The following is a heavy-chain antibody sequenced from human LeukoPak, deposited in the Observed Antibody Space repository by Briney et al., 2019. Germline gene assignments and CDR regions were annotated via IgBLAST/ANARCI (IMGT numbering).Heavy chain of an antibody. CDR1: GFTFSDYS. V-gene: IGHV3-11*01. J-gene: IGHJ4*02. CDR2: ISTTGDTI. CDR3: ARRIAGVGADY. D-gene: IGHD6-13*01. Sequence: PGGSLRLSCAASGFTFSDYSMTWIRQAPGKGLEWLSFISTTGDTIYYADSVKGRFTISRDNAKKSLYLQMNSLRAEDTAVYYCARRIAGVGADYWGQGTLVTVSS.